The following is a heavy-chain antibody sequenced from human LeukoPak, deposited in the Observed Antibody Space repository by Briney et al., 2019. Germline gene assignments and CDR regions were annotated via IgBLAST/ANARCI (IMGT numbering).Heavy chain of an antibody. Sequence: PGGSLRPSCAASGFTFSDYYMSWIRQAPGKGLEWVSYISSSGSTIYYADSVKGRFTISRDNAKNSLYLQMNSLRAEDTAVYYCARDWSGVTMVNDYWGQGTLVTVSS. CDR3: ARDWSGVTMVNDY. V-gene: IGHV3-11*01. D-gene: IGHD4/OR15-4a*01. CDR1: GFTFSDYY. CDR2: ISSSGSTI. J-gene: IGHJ4*02.